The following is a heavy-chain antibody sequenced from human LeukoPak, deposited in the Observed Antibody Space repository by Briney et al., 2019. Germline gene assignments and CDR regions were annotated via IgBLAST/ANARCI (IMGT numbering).Heavy chain of an antibody. V-gene: IGHV1-18*01. CDR1: GYTFTSYG. Sequence: ASVKVSCKASGYTFTSYGIIWVRQAPGQGLEWMGWISAYNGNTNYAQRLQGRVTMTTDTSTSTAYMELRSLRSDDTAVYYCARQGTVTTLRDYWGQGTLVTVSS. J-gene: IGHJ4*02. D-gene: IGHD4-17*01. CDR3: ARQGTVTTLRDY. CDR2: ISAYNGNT.